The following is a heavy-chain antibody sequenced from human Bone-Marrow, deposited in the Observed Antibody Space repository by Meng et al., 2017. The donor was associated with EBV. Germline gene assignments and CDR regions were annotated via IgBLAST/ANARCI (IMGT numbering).Heavy chain of an antibody. CDR2: INAGNGNT. CDR1: GYTFPSYA. CDR3: ARLDSSGLDY. Sequence: LVQSGAEVNNPGAPVTVSCKASGYTFPSYAMHWVRKAPGQRLDWMGWINAGNGNTKYSQKLQGRVTITRDTSASTAYMELSSLRSEDTAVYYCARLDSSGLDYWGQGTLVTVSS. V-gene: IGHV1-3*01. J-gene: IGHJ4*02. D-gene: IGHD3-22*01.